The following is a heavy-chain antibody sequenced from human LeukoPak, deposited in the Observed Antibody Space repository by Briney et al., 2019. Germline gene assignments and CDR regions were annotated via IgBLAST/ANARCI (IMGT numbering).Heavy chain of an antibody. V-gene: IGHV3-23*01. CDR1: GFTFSSYA. CDR2: ISGSGGST. J-gene: IGHJ4*02. CDR3: AKAGGKYSSSWYEDY. Sequence: GGSLRLSCAASGFTFSSYAMSWVRQAPGKGLEWVSAISGSGGSTYYADSVKGRFTIPRDNSKNTLYLQMNSLRAEDTAVYYCAKAGGKYSSSWYEDYWGQGTLVTVSS. D-gene: IGHD6-13*01.